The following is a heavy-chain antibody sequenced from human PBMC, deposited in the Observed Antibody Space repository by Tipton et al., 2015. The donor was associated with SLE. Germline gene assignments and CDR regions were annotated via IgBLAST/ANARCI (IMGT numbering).Heavy chain of an antibody. CDR2: INHSGST. Sequence: TLSLTCAVYGGSFGTYYWSWIRQPPGKGLEWIGEINHSGSTNYNPSLKSRVTISVDTSKNQFSLKLSSVTAADTAVYYCARATSIAARLYYYYYYMDVWGKGTTVTVSS. CDR1: GGSFGTYY. D-gene: IGHD6-6*01. J-gene: IGHJ6*03. CDR3: ARATSIAARLYYYYYYMDV. V-gene: IGHV4-34*01.